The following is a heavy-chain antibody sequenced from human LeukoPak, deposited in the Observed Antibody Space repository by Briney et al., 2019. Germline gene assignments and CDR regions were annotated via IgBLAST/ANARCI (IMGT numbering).Heavy chain of an antibody. J-gene: IGHJ6*02. Sequence: GRSLRLSCAASGFTFSSYAMHWVRQAPGKGLEWVAVISYDGSNKYYADSVKGRFTISRDNSKNTLYLQMNSLRAEDTAVYYCARGDSSGYSIWYYYYGMDVWGQGTTVTVSS. D-gene: IGHD3-22*01. CDR1: GFTFSSYA. CDR3: ARGDSSGYSIWYYYYGMDV. V-gene: IGHV3-30-3*01. CDR2: ISYDGSNK.